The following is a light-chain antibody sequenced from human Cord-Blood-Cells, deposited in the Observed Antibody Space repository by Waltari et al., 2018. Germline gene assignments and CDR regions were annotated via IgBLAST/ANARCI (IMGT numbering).Light chain of an antibody. J-gene: IGKJ1*01. CDR1: QSVSSN. CDR2: GAS. CDR3: QQYNNWPRT. Sequence: EMVMTQSPASLSVCPGGSATLSCRASQSVSSNLAWYQQKPGQAPRLLIYGASTRATGIPARFSGSESGTEFTLTISSLQSEDFAVYYCQQYNNWPRTFGQGTKVEIK. V-gene: IGKV3-15*01.